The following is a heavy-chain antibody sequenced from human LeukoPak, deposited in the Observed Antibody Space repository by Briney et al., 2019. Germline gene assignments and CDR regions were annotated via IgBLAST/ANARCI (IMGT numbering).Heavy chain of an antibody. CDR1: GYTFTSYG. J-gene: IGHJ6*03. Sequence: ASVKVSCKASGYTFTSYGISWVRQAPGQGLEWMGWISAYNGNTNYAQKLQGRVTMTTDTSTSTAYMELRSLRSDDTAVYYCARDPSGSYNPNYYYYYMDVWGKGTTVTVSS. D-gene: IGHD1-26*01. V-gene: IGHV1-18*01. CDR3: ARDPSGSYNPNYYYYYMDV. CDR2: ISAYNGNT.